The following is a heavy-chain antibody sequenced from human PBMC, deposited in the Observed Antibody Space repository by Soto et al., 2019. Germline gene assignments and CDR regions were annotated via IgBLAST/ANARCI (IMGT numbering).Heavy chain of an antibody. D-gene: IGHD4-4*01. Sequence: SVKVSCKASGFTFTTLVVLWVRQARGHPLEWIGWIVVGSGNTNYAQKYQERVTITRDMSTGTAYMELSSLRSEDTAVYYCAKDGGGNYAHLGYWGQGTLVTVS. CDR3: AKDGGGNYAHLGY. CDR2: IVVGSGNT. CDR1: GFTFTTLV. V-gene: IGHV1-58*01. J-gene: IGHJ4*02.